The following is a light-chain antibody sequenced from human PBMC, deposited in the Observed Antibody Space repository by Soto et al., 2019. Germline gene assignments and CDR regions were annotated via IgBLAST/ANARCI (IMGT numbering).Light chain of an antibody. J-gene: IGLJ1*01. Sequence: QSVLTQPPSVSGAPGQRVTISCAGSSSNIGAGYVVNWYQHLPRTAPKLLIYGNTNRPSGVPDRFSGSKASLAITGLQAEDEADYYCQSYDSSLRSYVFGTGTKVTVL. CDR2: GNT. CDR1: SSNIGAGYV. CDR3: QSYDSSLRSYV. V-gene: IGLV1-40*01.